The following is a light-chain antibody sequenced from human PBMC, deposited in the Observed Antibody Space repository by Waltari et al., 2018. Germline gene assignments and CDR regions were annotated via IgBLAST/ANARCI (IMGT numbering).Light chain of an antibody. CDR3: SSYAGNDLVI. Sequence: QSALTQPASVSGSPGPSITISCPGTNSTVGRLNCSPWYQLHPGKAPKLMIYEVTNRPPGLSNRFSGSKSGNTASLTITELQAEDEADYYCSSYAGNDLVIFGGGTKLTVL. J-gene: IGLJ2*01. CDR2: EVT. CDR1: NSTVGRLNC. V-gene: IGLV2-14*01.